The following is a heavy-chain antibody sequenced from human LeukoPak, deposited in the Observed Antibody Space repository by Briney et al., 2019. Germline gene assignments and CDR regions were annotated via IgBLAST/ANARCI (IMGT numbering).Heavy chain of an antibody. V-gene: IGHV3-48*03. D-gene: IGHD3-10*01. J-gene: IGHJ3*02. Sequence: GGSMRLSCAASGFTFSSYEMNWVRQAPGKGLEWVSYISSSGSTIYYADSVKGRFTISRDNAKNSLYLQMNSLRAEDTAVYYCARAARTYGSGSYSPIDAFDIRGQGTMVTVSS. CDR2: ISSSGSTI. CDR3: ARAARTYGSGSYSPIDAFDI. CDR1: GFTFSSYE.